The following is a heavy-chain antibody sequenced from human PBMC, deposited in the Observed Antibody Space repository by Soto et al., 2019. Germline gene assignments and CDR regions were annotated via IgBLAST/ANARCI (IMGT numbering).Heavy chain of an antibody. J-gene: IGHJ6*02. CDR2: INHSGST. Sequence: SETLSLTCAVYGGSFSGYYWSWIRQPPGKGLEWIGEINHSGSTNYNPSLKSRVTISVDTSKNQFSLKLSSVTAADTAVYYCARVVYNWNFRYYYYGMDVWGQGTMVTVSS. V-gene: IGHV4-34*01. CDR3: ARVVYNWNFRYYYYGMDV. CDR1: GGSFSGYY. D-gene: IGHD1-1*01.